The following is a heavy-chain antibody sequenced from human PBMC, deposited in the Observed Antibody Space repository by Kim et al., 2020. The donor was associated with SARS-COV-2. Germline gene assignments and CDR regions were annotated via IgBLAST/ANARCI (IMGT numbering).Heavy chain of an antibody. CDR1: GYTFTSYG. J-gene: IGHJ5*02. CDR2: ISAYNGNT. CDR3: ARGGLLWFGESYNWFDP. V-gene: IGHV1-18*04. Sequence: ASVKVSCKASGYTFTSYGISWVRQAPGQGLEWMGWISAYNGNTNYAQKLQGRVTMTTDTSTSTAYMELRSLRSDDTAVYYCARGGLLWFGESYNWFDPWGQGTLVTVSS. D-gene: IGHD3-10*01.